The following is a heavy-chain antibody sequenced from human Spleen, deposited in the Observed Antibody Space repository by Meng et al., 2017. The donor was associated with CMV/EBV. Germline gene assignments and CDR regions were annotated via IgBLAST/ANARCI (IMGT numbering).Heavy chain of an antibody. CDR3: AGPDDMGSSPHDPFDI. J-gene: IGHJ3*02. CDR2: TFYRSKWYN. CDR1: GDSVSSNTAA. Sequence: SETLSLTCAISGDSVSSNTAAWNWIRQSPSRGLEWLGTTFYRSKWYNNYGVSVKSRITINADTSKNQLSLQLTSVTPEDTAMYYCAGPDDMGSSPHDPFDIWGQGTMVTVSS. V-gene: IGHV6-1*01. D-gene: IGHD1-26*01.